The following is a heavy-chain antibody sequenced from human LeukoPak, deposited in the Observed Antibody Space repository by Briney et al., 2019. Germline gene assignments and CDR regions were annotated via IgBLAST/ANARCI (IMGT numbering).Heavy chain of an antibody. J-gene: IGHJ1*01. CDR1: GYTFTSYY. CDR3: ARDSSEFRSLLFH. D-gene: IGHD1-14*01. V-gene: IGHV1-46*01. Sequence: ASVKVSCKASGYTFTSYYMRWVRQAPGQGLEWMGIINPSGGSTSYAQKFQGRVTMTRDTSTSTVYMELSSLRSEDTAVYYCARDSSEFRSLLFHWGQGTLVTVSS. CDR2: INPSGGST.